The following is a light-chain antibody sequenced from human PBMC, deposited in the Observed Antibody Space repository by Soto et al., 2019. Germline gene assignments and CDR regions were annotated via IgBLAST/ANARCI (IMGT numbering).Light chain of an antibody. CDR3: QQYKSNPLT. CDR1: QTVSSW. Sequence: DSQMNQSPSTMSASVGDRVTITCRASQTVSSWLAWYQQKPGKAPKLLIYKASTLQSGVPSRFSGSGSGTEFTLTISSLQPDDFAAYYCQQYKSNPLTFGGGTKVDIK. V-gene: IGKV1-5*03. CDR2: KAS. J-gene: IGKJ4*01.